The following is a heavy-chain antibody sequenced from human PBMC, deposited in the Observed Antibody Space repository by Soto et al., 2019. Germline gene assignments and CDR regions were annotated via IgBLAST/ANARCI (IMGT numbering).Heavy chain of an antibody. D-gene: IGHD6-13*01. CDR3: ARDGDSSTWYYFDY. V-gene: IGHV3-66*01. Sequence: GGSLRLSCAASGFTVSSSYMNWVRQAPGKGLEWVSVLYSGGRTDYADSVKGGFTISRDNSHNTLYLQMNSLRAEDTAVYFCARDGDSSTWYYFDYWGQGTLVTVSS. CDR1: GFTVSSSY. CDR2: LYSGGRT. J-gene: IGHJ4*02.